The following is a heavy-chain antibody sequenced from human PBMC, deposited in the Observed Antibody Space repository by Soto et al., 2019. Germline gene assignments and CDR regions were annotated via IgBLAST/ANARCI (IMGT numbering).Heavy chain of an antibody. CDR3: AAGEKSGYYGFDV. D-gene: IGHD3-16*01. V-gene: IGHV1-69*01. J-gene: IGHJ6*02. CDR1: GGTFSSFV. CDR2: TIPIFASA. Sequence: QVQLVQSGAEVKKPGSSVRVSCKASGGTFSSFVVIWVRQAPGQGLEWMGETIPIFASANYAQNFQGRVAINSDVLTNTVYMELSNLRSDDAAVYYCAAGEKSGYYGFDVWGQGTTVIVSS.